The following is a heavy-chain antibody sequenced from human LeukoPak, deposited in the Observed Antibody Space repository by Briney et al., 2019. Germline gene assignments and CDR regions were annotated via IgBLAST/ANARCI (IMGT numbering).Heavy chain of an antibody. CDR3: ATYRQVLLPFES. CDR2: TFQGGGEI. Sequence: GGSLRLSCAASGFTFSDFAMIWVRQPPGKGLEWVSSTFQGGGEIHYADSVRGRFTISRDNSRSTLFLQTNSLRGEDTAIYYRATYRQVLLPFESWGQGTLVTVSS. V-gene: IGHV3-23*01. D-gene: IGHD5-18*01. CDR1: GFTFSDFA. J-gene: IGHJ4*02.